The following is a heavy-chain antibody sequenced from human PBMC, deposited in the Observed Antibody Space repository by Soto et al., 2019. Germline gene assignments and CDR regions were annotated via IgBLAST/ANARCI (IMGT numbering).Heavy chain of an antibody. Sequence: QVQLVQSGAEVKKPGASVKVSCKASGYTFTSYAMHWVRQAPGQRLEWMGWINAGNGNTKYSQKFQGRVTITRDTSASTAYMELSSLRSEDTAGYYCAREMAAAGIVPHYGMDVWGQGTTVTVSS. CDR1: GYTFTSYA. CDR2: INAGNGNT. CDR3: AREMAAAGIVPHYGMDV. J-gene: IGHJ6*02. V-gene: IGHV1-3*01. D-gene: IGHD6-13*01.